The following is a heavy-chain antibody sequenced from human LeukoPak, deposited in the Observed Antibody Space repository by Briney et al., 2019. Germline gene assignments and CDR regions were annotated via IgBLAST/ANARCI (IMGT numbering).Heavy chain of an antibody. CDR3: ATSRPANCGSPCKDYFDY. Sequence: PGGSLRLSCAASGFSFSSYGMHWVRQAPGKGLEWVAVIWYDGRNEYYGDSVKGRFTISRDNSKNTLYLQMNGLRAEDTAVYYCATSRPANCGSPCKDYFDYWGQGTLVTVSS. CDR2: IWYDGRNE. D-gene: IGHD2-21*01. J-gene: IGHJ4*02. V-gene: IGHV3-30*02. CDR1: GFSFSSYG.